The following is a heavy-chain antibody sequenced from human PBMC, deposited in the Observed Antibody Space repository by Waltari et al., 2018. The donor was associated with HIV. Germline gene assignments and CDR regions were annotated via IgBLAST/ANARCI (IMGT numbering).Heavy chain of an antibody. J-gene: IGHJ5*01. V-gene: IGHV1-3*01. CDR1: GYTFSSSA. CDR2: INGGNGHT. D-gene: IGHD3-10*01. Sequence: QVRLLQSGPEVKTPGASLILFCRASGYTFSSSAMHWLRQAHGQRPEWMGWINGGNGHTKYSQKFQDRVTFSRDVSATTAYMELAALKVDDTAIYYCAKSGTSMITLDSWGQGTPVVVSS. CDR3: AKSGTSMITLDS.